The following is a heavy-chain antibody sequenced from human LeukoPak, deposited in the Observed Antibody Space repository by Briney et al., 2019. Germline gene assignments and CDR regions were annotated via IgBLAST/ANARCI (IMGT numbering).Heavy chain of an antibody. CDR1: GFTVSNNY. CDR3: AKGPGARGHFNWFDP. V-gene: IGHV3-66*01. J-gene: IGHJ5*02. Sequence: GGSLRLSCAVSGFTVSNNYINWVRQAPGRGLEWVSVIFPGGDTYYADFVKGRFTISRDNAKNSLYLQMNGLRGEDTAVYYCAKGPGARGHFNWFDPWGQGTLVTVSS. CDR2: IFPGGDT. D-gene: IGHD5-12*01.